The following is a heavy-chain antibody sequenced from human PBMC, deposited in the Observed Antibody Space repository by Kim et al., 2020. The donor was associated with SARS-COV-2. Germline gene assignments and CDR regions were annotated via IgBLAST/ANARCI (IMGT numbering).Heavy chain of an antibody. Sequence: GGSLRLSCAGSGFTFSSYTMNWVRQAPGKGLEWVSYISSSSTAIYYLDSVKGRFTISRDNAKNSLYLQMNSLRDEDTAVYYCARKLGYCTNGVCYYYYGMDVWGQGTTVTVSS. CDR1: GFTFSSYT. CDR2: ISSSSTAI. J-gene: IGHJ6*02. D-gene: IGHD2-8*01. CDR3: ARKLGYCTNGVCYYYYGMDV. V-gene: IGHV3-48*02.